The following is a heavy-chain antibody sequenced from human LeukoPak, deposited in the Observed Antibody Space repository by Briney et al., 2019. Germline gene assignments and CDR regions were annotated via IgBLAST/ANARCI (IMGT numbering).Heavy chain of an antibody. CDR3: ARAVYYYDSSGYWGLDAFDI. CDR2: IYTSGST. J-gene: IGHJ3*02. D-gene: IGHD3-22*01. CDR1: GGSIRSYY. Sequence: SETLSLTXTVSGGSIRSYYWSWIRQPAGKGLEWIGRIYTSGSTNYNPSLKSRVTMSVDTSKNQFSLKLSSVTAADTAVYYCARAVYYYDSSGYWGLDAFDIWGQGTMVTVSS. V-gene: IGHV4-4*07.